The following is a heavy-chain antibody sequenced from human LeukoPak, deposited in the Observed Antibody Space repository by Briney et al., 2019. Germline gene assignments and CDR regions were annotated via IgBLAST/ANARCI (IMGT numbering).Heavy chain of an antibody. V-gene: IGHV1-18*01. CDR3: ARESTVTTYFDY. Sequence: ASVKVSCKASGYTFTSYGISWVRQAPGQGLEWMGWISAYNGNTNYAQKLQGRVTMTTDTSTSTAYMELRSLRSHDTAVYYCARESTVTTYFDYWGQGTLVTVSS. CDR1: GYTFTSYG. CDR2: ISAYNGNT. D-gene: IGHD4-17*01. J-gene: IGHJ4*02.